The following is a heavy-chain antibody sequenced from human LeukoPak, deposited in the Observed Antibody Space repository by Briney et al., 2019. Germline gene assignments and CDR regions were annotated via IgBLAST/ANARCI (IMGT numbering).Heavy chain of an antibody. J-gene: IGHJ3*02. D-gene: IGHD3-10*01. CDR3: ASPVGFKYGSDDFAI. CDR1: GGTFSSYA. Sequence: SVKVSCKASGGTFSSYAISWVRQAPGQGLEWMGRIIPILDIVNYAQKFQGRVTITTDESTSTAYMELSSLGSEDTAVYYCASPVGFKYGSDDFAIWGQGTLVTVSS. CDR2: IIPILDIV. V-gene: IGHV1-69*04.